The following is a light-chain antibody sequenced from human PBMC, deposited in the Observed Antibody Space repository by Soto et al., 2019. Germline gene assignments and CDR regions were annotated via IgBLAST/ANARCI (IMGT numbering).Light chain of an antibody. Sequence: EIVLTQSPATLSSSPGERATLSCRASQSIDTDLNWYQQKSGQAPRLLIYDASNRATGTPARFSGRVSGTDFSLTISSLEPEDFAVYFCQQRNDWLPLTVGGGTKVEI. CDR2: DAS. J-gene: IGKJ4*01. CDR1: QSIDTD. V-gene: IGKV3-11*01. CDR3: QQRNDWLPLT.